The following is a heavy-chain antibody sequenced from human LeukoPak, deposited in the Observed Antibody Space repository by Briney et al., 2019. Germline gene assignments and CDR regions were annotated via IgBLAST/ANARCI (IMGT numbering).Heavy chain of an antibody. V-gene: IGHV5-51*01. CDR1: EYSFSTYW. D-gene: IGHD3-10*01. CDR3: ARAGLDFGFGQLDIDY. Sequence: GESLRISCKGSEYSFSTYWIGWVRQITGKGLEWMGIIYPADSDTRYTPSFQGQVTISVDKSLSTAYLQWSSLQASDSAMYYCARAGLDFGFGQLDIDYWGQGTLVTVSS. J-gene: IGHJ4*02. CDR2: IYPADSDT.